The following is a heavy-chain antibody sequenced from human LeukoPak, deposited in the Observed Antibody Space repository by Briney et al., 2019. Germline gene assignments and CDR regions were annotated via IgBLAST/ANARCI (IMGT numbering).Heavy chain of an antibody. V-gene: IGHV4-38-2*02. CDR1: GYSISSGYY. CDR3: ARDPFGEYAFDI. J-gene: IGHJ3*02. D-gene: IGHD3-10*01. Sequence: PSETLSLTCTVSGYSISSGYYWAWIGHPPGKGLEWIGTIYHSGSTYYNPSLKSRVTISIDTSKNQFSLKLSSVTAADTAVYYCARDPFGEYAFDIWGQGTMVTVSS. CDR2: IYHSGST.